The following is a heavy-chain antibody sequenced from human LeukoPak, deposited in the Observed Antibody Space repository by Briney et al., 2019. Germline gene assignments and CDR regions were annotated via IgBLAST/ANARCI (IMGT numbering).Heavy chain of an antibody. Sequence: VKVSCKASGYTFTSYDFNWVRQATGQRPEWMGWMSPNSGDTGYAQKFQDRVTMTRNTSISTAYMELSSLRSDDTAVYYCARDSAASHNWFDPWGQGTLVTVSS. D-gene: IGHD2-2*01. CDR3: ARDSAASHNWFDP. J-gene: IGHJ5*02. CDR1: GYTFTSYD. CDR2: MSPNSGDT. V-gene: IGHV1-8*01.